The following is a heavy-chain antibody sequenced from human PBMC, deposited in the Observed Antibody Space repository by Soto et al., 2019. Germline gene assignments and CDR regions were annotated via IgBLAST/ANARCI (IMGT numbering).Heavy chain of an antibody. CDR3: AKHGYYEYFQY. CDR2: IYHSGST. J-gene: IGHJ1*01. Sequence: PSETLSLTCTVSGGSVSSGSDYWSWIRQPPGQGLEWIAYIYHSGSTNYNPSLKSRVTISVDTSKNQFSLNLRSVTAADTAVYYCAKHGYYEYFQYWGQGTLVTVSS. V-gene: IGHV4-61*01. CDR1: GGSVSSGSDY. D-gene: IGHD5-18*01.